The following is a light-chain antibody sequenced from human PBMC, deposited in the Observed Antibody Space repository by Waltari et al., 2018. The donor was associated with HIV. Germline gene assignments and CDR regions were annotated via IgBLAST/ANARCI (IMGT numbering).Light chain of an antibody. CDR3: SSYTSSSRV. CDR2: EVS. Sequence: QSALTQPASVSGSPGQSITISCTGTRSDVGGYNYVSWYQQHPGKAPKLMIYEVSNRPSGVSNRFSGSKSGNTASLTISGLQAEDEADYYCSSYTSSSRVFGGGTKLTVL. CDR1: RSDVGGYNY. J-gene: IGLJ3*02. V-gene: IGLV2-14*01.